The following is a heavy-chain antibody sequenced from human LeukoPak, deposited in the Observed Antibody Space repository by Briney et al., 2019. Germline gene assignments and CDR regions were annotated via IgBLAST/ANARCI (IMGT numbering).Heavy chain of an antibody. J-gene: IGHJ3*02. CDR2: IYTTGRT. CDR1: GGSVNSYY. D-gene: IGHD7-27*01. CDR3: AKILGSGVWYGFDI. Sequence: SETLSLTCSVSGGSVNSYYWSWIRQPPGKGLEWIGYIYTTGRTNYNPSLKSRVTISVDTSKNQFSLKLSSVTAADTAVYYCAKILGSGVWYGFDIWGQGTMVSVSS. V-gene: IGHV4-4*09.